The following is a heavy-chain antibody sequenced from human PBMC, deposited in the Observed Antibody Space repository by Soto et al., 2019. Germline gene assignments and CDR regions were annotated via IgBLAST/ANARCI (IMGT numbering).Heavy chain of an antibody. Sequence: QVQVVQSGAEVKKPGSSVKVSCKVSGGIFTNNAISWVRQAPGQGLEWLGGVIPLFDTAYYAQKFRGRLRISGDGATTTAYMELSGLTSADTAVYFCATGGHNDGYNFYHGMDVWGQGTTVTVS. CDR1: GGIFTNNA. V-gene: IGHV1-69*01. D-gene: IGHD5-18*01. CDR3: ATGGHNDGYNFYHGMDV. CDR2: VIPLFDTA. J-gene: IGHJ6*02.